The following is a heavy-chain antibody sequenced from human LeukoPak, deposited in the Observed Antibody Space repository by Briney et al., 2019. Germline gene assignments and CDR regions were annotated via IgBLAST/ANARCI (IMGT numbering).Heavy chain of an antibody. D-gene: IGHD3-10*01. Sequence: GGSLRLSCAVSGFSFKNAWMTWVRQAPGGGLEWVAVISYDGSNKYYADSVKGRFTISRDNSKNTLYLQMNSLRAEDTAVYYCARDGLWFGELWSKFFDYWGQGTLVTVSS. CDR3: ARDGLWFGELWSKFFDY. CDR1: GFSFKNAW. V-gene: IGHV3-30*03. CDR2: ISYDGSNK. J-gene: IGHJ4*02.